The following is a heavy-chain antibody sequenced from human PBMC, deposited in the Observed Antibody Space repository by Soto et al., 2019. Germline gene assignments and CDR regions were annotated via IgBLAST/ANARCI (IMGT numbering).Heavy chain of an antibody. J-gene: IGHJ4*02. D-gene: IGHD1-1*01. V-gene: IGHV3-23*01. CDR2: FSARSSDS. Sequence: GGSLRLSCAASGFSFSSYVMSWVRLAPGKGLEWVSAFSARSSDSYYADSVRGRFTMSRDDSKKTVYLQMHSLRADDTAVYYCAKAFNSNDESYFFDYWGQGTQVTVSS. CDR1: GFSFSSYV. CDR3: AKAFNSNDESYFFDY.